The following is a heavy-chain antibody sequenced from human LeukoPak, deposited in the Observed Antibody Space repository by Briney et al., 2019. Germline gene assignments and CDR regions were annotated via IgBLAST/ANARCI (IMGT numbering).Heavy chain of an antibody. J-gene: IGHJ5*02. CDR2: INHSGST. CDR1: GGSFSGYY. Sequence: SETLSLTCAVYGGSFSGYYWSWIRQPPGKGREWIGEINHSGSTNYNPSLKSRVTISVDTSKNQFSLKLSSVTAADTAVYYCARQGRRGWFDPWGQGTLVNVSS. CDR3: ARQGRRGWFDP. V-gene: IGHV4-34*01.